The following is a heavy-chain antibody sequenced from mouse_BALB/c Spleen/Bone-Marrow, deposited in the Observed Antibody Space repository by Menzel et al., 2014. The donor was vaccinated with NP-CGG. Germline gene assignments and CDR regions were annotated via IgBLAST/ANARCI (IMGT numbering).Heavy chain of an antibody. CDR3: VSYYYGNYFDS. J-gene: IGHJ2*01. D-gene: IGHD1-1*01. CDR2: IDPANGNT. Sequence: VQLQQSGAELVKPGASVKLSCTASGFNIKDTYMHWVKQRPEQGLEWIGRIDPANGNTKYDPKSQGKATITADTSSNTAYLQLSSLTSEDTAVYYCVSYYYGNYFDSWGQGTTLTVSS. CDR1: GFNIKDTY. V-gene: IGHV14-3*02.